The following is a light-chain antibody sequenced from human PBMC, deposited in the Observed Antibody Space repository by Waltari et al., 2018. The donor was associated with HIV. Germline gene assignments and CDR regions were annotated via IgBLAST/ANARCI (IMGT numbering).Light chain of an antibody. CDR1: PSDIASLNH. V-gene: IGLV2-14*03. CDR2: EVY. Sequence: QSALPQPASVSGSPGQSITLPCSGPPSDIASLNHVPWYQQHPGNVPKLIFFEVYYPPAGLSDRFSASKSGNTASLTISDLQPEDEADYFCSSYSTRNFLMFGGGTKLTVL. CDR3: SSYSTRNFLM. J-gene: IGLJ3*02.